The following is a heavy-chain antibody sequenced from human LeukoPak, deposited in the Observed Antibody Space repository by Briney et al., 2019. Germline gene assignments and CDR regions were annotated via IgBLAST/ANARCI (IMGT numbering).Heavy chain of an antibody. D-gene: IGHD4-17*01. CDR3: ARDWAYGTDAFDI. CDR2: ISSSSSYI. J-gene: IGHJ3*02. CDR1: GFTFSSYT. Sequence: PGGSLRLSCAASGFTFSSYTMNWVRRAPGKGLEWVSSISSSSSYIYYADSVKGRFTISRDNAKNSLYLQMNSLRAEDTAVYYCARDWAYGTDAFDIWGQGTMVTVSS. V-gene: IGHV3-21*01.